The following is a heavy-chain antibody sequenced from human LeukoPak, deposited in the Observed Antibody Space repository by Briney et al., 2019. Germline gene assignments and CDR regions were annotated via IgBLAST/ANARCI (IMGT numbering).Heavy chain of an antibody. CDR3: AIMLGISSVTAFDI. J-gene: IGHJ3*02. CDR1: GGTFSSYA. CDR2: IIPIFGTA. Sequence: SVKVSCKASGGTFSSYAISWVRQAPGQGLEWMGGIIPIFGTANYAQKFQGRVTITADESTSTAYMELSSLRSEDTAVYYCAIMLGISSVTAFDIWGQGTMVTVSS. V-gene: IGHV1-69*13. D-gene: IGHD3-10*02.